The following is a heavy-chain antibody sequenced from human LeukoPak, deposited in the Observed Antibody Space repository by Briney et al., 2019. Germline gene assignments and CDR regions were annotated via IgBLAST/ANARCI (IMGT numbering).Heavy chain of an antibody. CDR1: GGSISSYY. CDR3: ARENYYDSSHGMDV. Sequence: PSETLSLTCTVSGGSISSYYWSWIRQHPGKGLEWIGYIYSSGSTYYNPSLKSRVTISVDTSKNQFSLKLTSVTAADTAVYYCARENYYDSSHGMDVWGQGTTVTVSS. CDR2: IYSSGST. V-gene: IGHV4-59*12. J-gene: IGHJ6*02. D-gene: IGHD3-22*01.